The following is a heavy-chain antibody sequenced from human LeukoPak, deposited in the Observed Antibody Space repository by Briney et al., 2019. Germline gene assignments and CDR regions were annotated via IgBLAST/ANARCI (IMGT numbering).Heavy chain of an antibody. CDR1: GYTFTGYY. Sequence: GASVKVSCKASGYTFTGYYMHWVRQAPGQGLEWMGWINPNSGGTNYAQKFQGRVTMTRDTSISTAYMELSRLRSDDTAVYYCARGGSGSYVYNWFDPWGQGTLVTASS. J-gene: IGHJ5*02. CDR3: ARGGSGSYVYNWFDP. V-gene: IGHV1-2*02. CDR2: INPNSGGT. D-gene: IGHD3-10*01.